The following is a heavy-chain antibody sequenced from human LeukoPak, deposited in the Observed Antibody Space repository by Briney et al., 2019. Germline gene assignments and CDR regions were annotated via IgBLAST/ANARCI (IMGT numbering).Heavy chain of an antibody. J-gene: IGHJ4*02. CDR3: ARVFSHWGWPGDYYFDY. Sequence: KTGGSLRLSCAASGFTFSVDYMSWIRQAPGKGLQWISYISNDGTKTYYADSVRGRFTISRDNGKNLVYLQMNSLRVEDTAVYYCARVFSHWGWPGDYYFDYWGQGSLVTVSS. CDR1: GFTFSVDY. CDR2: ISNDGTKT. V-gene: IGHV3-11*04. D-gene: IGHD3-16*01.